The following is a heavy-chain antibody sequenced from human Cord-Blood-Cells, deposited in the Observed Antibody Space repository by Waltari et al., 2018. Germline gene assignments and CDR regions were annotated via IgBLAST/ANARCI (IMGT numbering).Heavy chain of an antibody. D-gene: IGHD2-15*01. J-gene: IGHJ4*02. CDR1: GFTFISYG. CDR3: AKSLGVVVVAADY. Sequence: QVQLVESGGGVVQPGRSLRLSCAASGFTFISYGMHWVRQAPGKGLEWVAVISYDGSNKYYADSVKGRFTISRDNSKNTLYLQMNSLRAEDTAVYYCAKSLGVVVVAADYWGQGTLVTVSS. V-gene: IGHV3-30*18. CDR2: ISYDGSNK.